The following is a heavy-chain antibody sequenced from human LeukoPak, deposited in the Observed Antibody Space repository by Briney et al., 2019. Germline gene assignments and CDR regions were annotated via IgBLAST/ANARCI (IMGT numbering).Heavy chain of an antibody. V-gene: IGHV3-43*01. CDR1: GFTFDDYT. D-gene: IGHD5-24*01. CDR2: ITWDGGST. CDR3: AKGKGVGEIDYYMDV. Sequence: QPGGSLRLSCAASGFTFDDYTMHWVRQAPGKGLEWVSLITWDGGSTYYVDSVKGRFTIYRDNSKNSLYLQMNSLRTEDTAVYYCAKGKGVGEIDYYMDVWGKGTTVTVSS. J-gene: IGHJ6*03.